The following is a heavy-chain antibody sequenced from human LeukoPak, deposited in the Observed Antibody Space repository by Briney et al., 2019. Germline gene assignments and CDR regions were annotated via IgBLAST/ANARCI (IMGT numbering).Heavy chain of an antibody. CDR3: ARDVELAAAGTLPDDY. J-gene: IGHJ4*02. D-gene: IGHD6-13*01. Sequence: ASVKVSCKASGGTFSSYGISWVRQAPGQGLEWMGGIIPIFGTANYAQKFRGRVTITADESTSTAYMELSSLRSEDTAVYYCARDVELAAAGTLPDDYWGQGTLVTVSS. CDR1: GGTFSSYG. CDR2: IIPIFGTA. V-gene: IGHV1-69*13.